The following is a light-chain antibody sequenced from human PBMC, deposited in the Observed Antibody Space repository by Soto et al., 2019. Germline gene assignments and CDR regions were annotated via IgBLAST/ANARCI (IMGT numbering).Light chain of an antibody. CDR3: QQHSAWPLT. Sequence: EIVMTQSPATLSVSPGERATLFCRASQSVRSNFLAWYQQKPGQAPRLLIYGASTRATGIPARFSGSGSGTEFTLTINSLQSEDFAVYYCQQHSAWPLTFGGGTKVEI. J-gene: IGKJ4*01. V-gene: IGKV3-15*01. CDR2: GAS. CDR1: QSVRSN.